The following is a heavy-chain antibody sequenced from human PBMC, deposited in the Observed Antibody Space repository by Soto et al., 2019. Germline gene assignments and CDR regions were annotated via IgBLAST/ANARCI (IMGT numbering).Heavy chain of an antibody. CDR3: ARVLRGYSGFEDYFDY. V-gene: IGHV3-13*04. D-gene: IGHD5-12*01. J-gene: IGHJ4*02. CDR1: VFTFSSYD. Sequence: GGSLRLSCAASVFTFSSYDMHWVRQPTGKCLEWFAAICIAGYTYXPGSVQGRXXISRENAKNAFXLQMNXLRSGDTAVYYCARVLRGYSGFEDYFDYWGQG. CDR2: ICIAGYT.